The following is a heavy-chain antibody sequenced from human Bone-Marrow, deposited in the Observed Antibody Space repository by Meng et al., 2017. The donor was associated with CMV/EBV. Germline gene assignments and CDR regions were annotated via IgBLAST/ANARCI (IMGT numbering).Heavy chain of an antibody. CDR2: IYYSGST. CDR3: ARLNRYCSSTSCYTPDAFDI. D-gene: IGHD2-2*02. J-gene: IGHJ3*02. V-gene: IGHV4-59*01. CDR1: GGSISSYY. Sequence: SETLSLTCTVSGGSISSYYWSWIRQPPGKGLEWIGYIYYSGSTNYNPSLKSRVTISVDTSKNQFSLKLSSVTAADTAVYYCARLNRYCSSTSCYTPDAFDIWGQGTMVTFSS.